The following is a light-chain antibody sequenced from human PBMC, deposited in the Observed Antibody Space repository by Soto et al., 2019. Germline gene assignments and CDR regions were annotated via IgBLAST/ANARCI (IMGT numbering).Light chain of an antibody. CDR3: QQYSNWPPIT. J-gene: IGKJ5*01. CDR2: DTS. V-gene: IGKV3-15*01. CDR1: QSVSSK. Sequence: EMVMTPSPATLSVSPVERATLSCRASQSVSSKLAWYQQKPGQAPRLLIYDTSTRATGIPARFSGSGSGTEFTLTISSLQSEDFAVYYCQQYSNWPPITCGQGTRREIK.